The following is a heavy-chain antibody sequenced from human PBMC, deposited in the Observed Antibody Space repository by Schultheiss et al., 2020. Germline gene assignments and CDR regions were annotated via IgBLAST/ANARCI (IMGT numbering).Heavy chain of an antibody. CDR3: ARDMPAAIQTSWFDP. V-gene: IGHV4-59*12. CDR2: IYYSGST. Sequence: SETLSLTCTVSGGSISSYYWSWIRQPPGKGLEWIGNIYYSGSTYYNPSLKSRVTMSVDTSKNQFSLKLSSVTAADTAVYYCARDMPAAIQTSWFDPWGQGTLVTVSS. J-gene: IGHJ5*02. D-gene: IGHD2-2*01. CDR1: GGSISSYY.